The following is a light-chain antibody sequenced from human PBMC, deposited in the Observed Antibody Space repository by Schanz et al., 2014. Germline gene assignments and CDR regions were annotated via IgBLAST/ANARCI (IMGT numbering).Light chain of an antibody. Sequence: QSVLTQPPSVSGAPGQRVTISCTGSSSNIGAGYDVHWYQQLPGTAPKLLIYGNSNRPSGGPGRFSGSRSGTSASLAITGLQAEDEADYYCAAWDDSLSGYWVFGGGTKLTVL. CDR3: AAWDDSLSGYWV. J-gene: IGLJ3*02. V-gene: IGLV1-40*01. CDR1: SSNIGAGYD. CDR2: GNS.